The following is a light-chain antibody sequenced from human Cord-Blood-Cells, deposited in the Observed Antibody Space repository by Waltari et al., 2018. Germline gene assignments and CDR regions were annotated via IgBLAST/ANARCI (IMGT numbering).Light chain of an antibody. Sequence: DIVMTQSPDSPAVALGERATINCKSSQSVFYSSNNKNYLAWYQQKPGQPPKLLIYWASTRESGVPDRFSGSGSGTDFTLTISSLQAEDVAFYYCQQYYSTPTFGQGTKLEIK. V-gene: IGKV4-1*01. CDR2: WAS. J-gene: IGKJ2*01. CDR3: QQYYSTPT. CDR1: QSVFYSSNNKNY.